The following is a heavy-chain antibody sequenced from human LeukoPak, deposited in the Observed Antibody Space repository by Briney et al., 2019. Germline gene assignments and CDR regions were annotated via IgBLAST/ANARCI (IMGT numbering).Heavy chain of an antibody. CDR2: ISTSSSAI. Sequence: PGGSLRLSCAASGFTFSSYSMNWVRQAPREGLEWVSYISTSSSAIYYADSVEGRFTIARDNAKNSLYLQMNSLRAEDTAVYYCAREVRYYGSGSYYSPPYYFYCWAREPWSPSPQ. CDR3: AREVRYYGSGSYYSPPYYFYC. D-gene: IGHD3-10*01. V-gene: IGHV3-48*01. CDR1: GFTFSSYS. J-gene: IGHJ4*02.